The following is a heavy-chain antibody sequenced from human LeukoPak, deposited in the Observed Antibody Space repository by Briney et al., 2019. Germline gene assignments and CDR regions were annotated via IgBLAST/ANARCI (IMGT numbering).Heavy chain of an antibody. D-gene: IGHD1-26*01. V-gene: IGHV3-23*01. CDR2: LSGSGDGT. Sequence: PGGSLRLSCAASGFPFSDFAMSWVRQAPGKGLQWVSTLSGSGDGTYFADALKGRFTISGDNSKNTLYLQMNSLRADDTAVYYCAKNEGWELHQYNLDVWGTGTAVTVSS. J-gene: IGHJ6*03. CDR3: AKNEGWELHQYNLDV. CDR1: GFPFSDFA.